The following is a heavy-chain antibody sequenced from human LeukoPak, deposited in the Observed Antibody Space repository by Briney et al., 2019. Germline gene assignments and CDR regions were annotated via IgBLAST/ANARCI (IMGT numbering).Heavy chain of an antibody. CDR1: GFIFSNTE. CDR3: ARPALYLHADFPRV. CDR2: IRSSGGVT. Sequence: GGSLRLSCTVSGFIFSNTEMNWVRQAPGKGLEWVSVIRSSGGVTNYADSVKGRFTISRDNVKKSLYMQMNRLTAEDTAVYYCARPALYLHADFPRVWGRGTTVIVSS. D-gene: IGHD4-17*01. V-gene: IGHV3-48*03. J-gene: IGHJ6*04.